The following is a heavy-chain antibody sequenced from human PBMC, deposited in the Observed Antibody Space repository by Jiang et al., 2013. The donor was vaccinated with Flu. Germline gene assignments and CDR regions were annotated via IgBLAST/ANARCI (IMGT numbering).Heavy chain of an antibody. CDR1: GGTFSSYA. J-gene: IGHJ6*02. CDR2: IIPIFGTA. CDR3: ATVTLDGGYYGMDV. Sequence: SVKVSCKASGGTFSSYAISWVRQAPGQGLEWMGGIIPIFGTANYAQKFQGRVTITADKSTSTAYMELSSLRSEDTAVYYCATVTLDGGYYGMDVWGQGTTVTVSS. D-gene: IGHD3-16*01. V-gene: IGHV1-69*06.